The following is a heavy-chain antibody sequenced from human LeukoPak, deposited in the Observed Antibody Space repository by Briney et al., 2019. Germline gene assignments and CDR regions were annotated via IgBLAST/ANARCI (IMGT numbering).Heavy chain of an antibody. J-gene: IGHJ4*02. CDR1: GITFSSYG. Sequence: GGSLRLSCAASGITFSSYGMSWVRQAPGKGREWVSSISSTGGTTYYADSVKGRFTISRDNSKNTLYLQTNSLRAEDTAIYYCAKGTSSWHEFDSWGQGTLVTVSS. D-gene: IGHD6-13*01. CDR3: AKGTSSWHEFDS. CDR2: ISSTGGTT. V-gene: IGHV3-23*01.